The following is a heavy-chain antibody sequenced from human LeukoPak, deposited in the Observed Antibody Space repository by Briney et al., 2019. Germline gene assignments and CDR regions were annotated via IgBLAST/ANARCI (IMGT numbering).Heavy chain of an antibody. J-gene: IGHJ6*03. D-gene: IGHD3-3*01. CDR1: GYTCTSYG. V-gene: IGHV1-18*01. CDR2: ISAYNGNT. CDR3: ARDSLRFLEWSYYYYYYMDV. Sequence: ASVKVSCKASGYTCTSYGISWVRQPTGQGLEWMGWISAYNGNTNYAQKLQGRVTMTTDTSTSTAYMELRSLRSDDTAVYYCARDSLRFLEWSYYYYYYMDVWGKGTTVTVSS.